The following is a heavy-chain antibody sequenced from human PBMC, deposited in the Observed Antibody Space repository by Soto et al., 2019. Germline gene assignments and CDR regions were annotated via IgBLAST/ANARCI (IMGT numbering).Heavy chain of an antibody. J-gene: IGHJ4*02. CDR2: ISAYNGNT. CDR3: ARELDYGDYVRLDY. Sequence: GASVKVSCTASGYTVTIYGISWVRQAPGQGLEWMGWISAYNGNTNYAQKLQGRVTMTTDTSTSTAYMELRSLRSDDTAVYYCARELDYGDYVRLDYWGQGTLVTVS. D-gene: IGHD4-17*01. V-gene: IGHV1-18*04. CDR1: GYTVTIYG.